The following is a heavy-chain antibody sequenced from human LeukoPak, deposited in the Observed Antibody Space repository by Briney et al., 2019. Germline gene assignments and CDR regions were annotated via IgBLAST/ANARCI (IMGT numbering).Heavy chain of an antibody. V-gene: IGHV3-7*03. CDR3: ARDPCHGALDY. CDR1: GSTFGNYY. CDR2: IKQDGTEE. D-gene: IGHD2-2*01. J-gene: IGHJ4*02. Sequence: GGSLRLSCAASGSTFGNYYMSWVRRAPGKGLEWVANIKQDGTEEYYVDSVRGRFSISKDNAKNSLYLQMNSLRAEDTAVYYCARDPCHGALDYWGQGALVTVSS.